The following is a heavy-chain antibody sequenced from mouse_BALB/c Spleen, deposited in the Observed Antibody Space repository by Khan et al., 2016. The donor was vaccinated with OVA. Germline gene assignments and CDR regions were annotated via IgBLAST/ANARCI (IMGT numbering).Heavy chain of an antibody. D-gene: IGHD2-10*01. CDR3: ARQPYYHYNVMDY. V-gene: IGHV2-6-1*01. CDR2: IWSDGST. CDR1: GYSLTNYG. J-gene: IGHJ4*01. Sequence: QVQLKESGPGLVAPSQSLSITCTISGYSLTNYGIHWVRQPPGKGLEWLVVIWSDGSTTYNSALKSRLIITKDNSKSQVFLKMISLQTDDTAIYFCARQPYYHYNVMDYWGQGTSVTVSS.